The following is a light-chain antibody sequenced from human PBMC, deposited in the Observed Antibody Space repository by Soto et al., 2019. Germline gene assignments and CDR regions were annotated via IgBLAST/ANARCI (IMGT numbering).Light chain of an antibody. CDR3: QSYDNSLLAYV. J-gene: IGLJ2*01. Sequence: QSVLTQPPSVSGAPGQRLTISCTGTSSNIGAGFDVHWYQQLPGTAPKLLIYANDDRPSGVPDRFSGSKSGTSASLAITGLQAEDAADYYCQSYDNSLLAYVFGGGTKLTVL. CDR2: AND. V-gene: IGLV1-40*01. CDR1: SSNIGAGFD.